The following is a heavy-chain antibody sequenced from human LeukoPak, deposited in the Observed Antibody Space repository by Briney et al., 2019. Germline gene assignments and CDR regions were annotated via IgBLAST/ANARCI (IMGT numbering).Heavy chain of an antibody. Sequence: SETLSLTCTVSGGSISSYYWSWIRQPAGKGLEWIGRIYTSGSTNYNPSLKSRVTMSVDTSKNQFSLKLSSVTAADTAVYYCAKSGGSAYNGYFDYWGQGTLVTVSS. V-gene: IGHV4-4*07. J-gene: IGHJ4*02. CDR2: IYTSGST. CDR3: AKSGGSAYNGYFDY. D-gene: IGHD3-16*01. CDR1: GGSISSYY.